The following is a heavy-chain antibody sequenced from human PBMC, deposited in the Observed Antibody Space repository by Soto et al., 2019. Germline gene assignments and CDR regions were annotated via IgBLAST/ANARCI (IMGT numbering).Heavy chain of an antibody. V-gene: IGHV1-18*01. CDR3: ARDKGRYFDFRYYYYGMDV. CDR2: ISAYNGNT. Sequence: QVQLVQSGAEVKKPGASVKVSCKASGYTFTSYGISWVRQAPGQGLEWMGWISAYNGNTNYAQKLQGRVTMTTDTSTSTAYMELRSLRADDTAVYYCARDKGRYFDFRYYYYGMDVWGQGTTVTVSS. D-gene: IGHD3-9*01. CDR1: GYTFTSYG. J-gene: IGHJ6*02.